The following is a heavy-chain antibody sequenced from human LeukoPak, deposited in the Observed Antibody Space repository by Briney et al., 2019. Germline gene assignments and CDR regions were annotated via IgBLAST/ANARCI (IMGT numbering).Heavy chain of an antibody. CDR1: GYTFTSYY. CDR3: ARGPAVGMIVAVIRYFQH. CDR2: INPNSGGT. V-gene: IGHV1-2*02. J-gene: IGHJ1*01. D-gene: IGHD3-22*01. Sequence: ASVKVSCKASGYTFTSYYMHWVRQAPGQGLEWMGWINPNSGGTNYAQKFQGRVTMTRDTSISTAYMELSRLRSDDTAVYYCARGPAVGMIVAVIRYFQHWGQGTLVTVSS.